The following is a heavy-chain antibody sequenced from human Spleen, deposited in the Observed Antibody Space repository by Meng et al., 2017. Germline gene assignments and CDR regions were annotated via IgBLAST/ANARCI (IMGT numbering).Heavy chain of an antibody. D-gene: IGHD3-22*01. Sequence: LSLTCAASGFTFSSYSMNWVRQAPGKGLEWVSSISSSSSYIYYADSVKGRFTISRDNAKNSLYLQMNSLRAEDTAVYYCARFGYTYYYDSSGYFGRAFDYWGQGTLVTVSS. CDR1: GFTFSSYS. V-gene: IGHV3-21*01. J-gene: IGHJ4*02. CDR2: ISSSSSYI. CDR3: ARFGYTYYYDSSGYFGRAFDY.